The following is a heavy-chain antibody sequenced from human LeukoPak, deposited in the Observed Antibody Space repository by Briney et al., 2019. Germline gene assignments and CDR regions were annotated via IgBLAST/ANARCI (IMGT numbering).Heavy chain of an antibody. CDR3: ARDAGDVSWNWFDP. J-gene: IGHJ5*02. Sequence: PSQTLSLTCTVSGGSISSGGYYWTWIRQPPGKGLEWIGYIYHNGNTYYNPSLKSRVTISVDRSKNQFSLKLSSVTAADTAVYYCARDAGDVSWNWFDPWGQGTLVTVSS. V-gene: IGHV4-30-2*01. D-gene: IGHD6-13*01. CDR1: GGSISSGGYY. CDR2: IYHNGNT.